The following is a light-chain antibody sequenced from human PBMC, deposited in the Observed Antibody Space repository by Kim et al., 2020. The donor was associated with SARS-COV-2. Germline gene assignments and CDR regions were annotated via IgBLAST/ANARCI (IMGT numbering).Light chain of an antibody. CDR1: QSVSSN. CDR3: QQYNNWPYT. J-gene: IGKJ2*01. Sequence: EIVMTQSPATLSVSPGERATLSCRASQSVSSNLAWYQQKPGQAPRLLIYGASTRATGIPARFSGSVSGTEFTLTISSLQSEDFAVYYCQQYNNWPYTFGQGTKLEI. CDR2: GAS. V-gene: IGKV3-15*01.